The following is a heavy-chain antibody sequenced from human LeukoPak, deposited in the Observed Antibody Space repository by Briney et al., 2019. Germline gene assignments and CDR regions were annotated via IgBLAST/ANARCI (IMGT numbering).Heavy chain of an antibody. CDR3: ARAPSDYYDSSGYYYFDY. Sequence: SGTLSLTCAVSGGSISSSNWWSWVRQPPGKGLEWIGEIYHSGSTNYNPSLKSRVTISVDKSKNQFSLKLSSVTAADTAVYYCARAPSDYYDSSGYYYFDYWGQGTLVTVSS. CDR1: GGSISSSNW. V-gene: IGHV4-4*02. D-gene: IGHD3-22*01. J-gene: IGHJ4*02. CDR2: IYHSGST.